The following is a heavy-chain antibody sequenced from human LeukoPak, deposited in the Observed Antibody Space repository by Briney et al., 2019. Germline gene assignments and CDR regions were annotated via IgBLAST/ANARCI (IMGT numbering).Heavy chain of an antibody. CDR3: ARAPRNSSTMLDY. Sequence: ASVKVSCKAPGGTFSSYAISWVRQAPGQGLEWMGLINPDGGSTAYAHRFQGRVIMTRDTSTSTAYMDLSSLRSEDTAVYHCARAPRNSSTMLDYWGQGTLVTVSS. CDR1: GGTFSSYA. D-gene: IGHD1-14*01. CDR2: INPDGGST. J-gene: IGHJ4*02. V-gene: IGHV1-8*02.